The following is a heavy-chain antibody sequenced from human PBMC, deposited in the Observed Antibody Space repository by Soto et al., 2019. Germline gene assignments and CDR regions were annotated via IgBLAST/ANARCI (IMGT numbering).Heavy chain of an antibody. CDR2: IYYSGST. CDR1: GGSISSYY. CDR3: ARQFLEWLWVMDV. Sequence: PSETLSLTCTVSGGSISSYYWSWIRQPPGKGLEWIGSIYYSGSTYYNPSLKSRVTISVDTSKNQFSLKLSSVTAADTAVYYCARQFLEWLWVMDVWGKGTTVTVSS. D-gene: IGHD3-3*01. V-gene: IGHV4-59*05. J-gene: IGHJ6*03.